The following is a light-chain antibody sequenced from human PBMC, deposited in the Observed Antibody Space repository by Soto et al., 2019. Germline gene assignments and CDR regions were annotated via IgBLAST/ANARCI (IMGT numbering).Light chain of an antibody. J-gene: IGLJ2*01. CDR3: CSYAGSYTFGVV. CDR2: DVS. V-gene: IGLV2-11*01. CDR1: SSDVGGYNY. Sequence: QSALTQPRSVSGSPGQSVTISCTGTSSDVGGYNYVSWYQQHPGKAPKLMIYDVSKRPSGVPDRFSGSKSGNTASLTISGLQDENEADYYYCSYAGSYTFGVVFGGGTKLTVL.